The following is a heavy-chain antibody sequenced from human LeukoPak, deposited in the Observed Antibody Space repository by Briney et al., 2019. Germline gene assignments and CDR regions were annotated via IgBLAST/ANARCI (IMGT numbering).Heavy chain of an antibody. Sequence: IYYSGSTNYNPSLKSRVTISVDTSKNQFSLKLSSVTAADTAVYYCARAGRFSSSWPFDYWGQGTLVTVSS. J-gene: IGHJ4*02. CDR2: IYYSGST. CDR3: ARAGRFSSSWPFDY. V-gene: IGHV4-59*01. D-gene: IGHD6-13*01.